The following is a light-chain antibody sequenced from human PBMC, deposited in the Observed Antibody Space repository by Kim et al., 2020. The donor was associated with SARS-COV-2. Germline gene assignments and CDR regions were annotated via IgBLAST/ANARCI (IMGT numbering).Light chain of an antibody. CDR3: QSYDTSLTAWV. J-gene: IGLJ3*02. CDR2: DNS. V-gene: IGLV1-40*01. CDR1: SSSMGAGYD. Sequence: RVTISCTGSSSSMGAGYDAHWFQQLPGKAPKLLIYDNSNRPSGVSDRFSGSKSGTSASLAITGLQAEDEADYYCQSYDTSLTAWVFGGGTQLTVL.